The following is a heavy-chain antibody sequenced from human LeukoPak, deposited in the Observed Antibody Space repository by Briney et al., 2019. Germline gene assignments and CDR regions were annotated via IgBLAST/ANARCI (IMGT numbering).Heavy chain of an antibody. CDR2: ISSSDSTI. D-gene: IGHD5-24*01. Sequence: GGSLRLSCAASGFTFSGYSMNWVRQAPGKGLEWVSYISSSDSTIYYADPVKGRFTISRDNAKNSLYLQMNSLRAEDTAVYYCARDDRDGSAFDYWGQGTLVTVSS. CDR3: ARDDRDGSAFDY. J-gene: IGHJ4*02. CDR1: GFTFSGYS. V-gene: IGHV3-48*01.